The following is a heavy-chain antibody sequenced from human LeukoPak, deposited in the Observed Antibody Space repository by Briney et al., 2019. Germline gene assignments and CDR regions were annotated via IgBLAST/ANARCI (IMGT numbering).Heavy chain of an antibody. J-gene: IGHJ4*02. D-gene: IGHD5-18*01. CDR1: GFTVSSNY. CDR3: ARVGENTAMGLFDY. Sequence: PGGSLRLSCAASGFTVSSNYMSWVRQAPGKGLEWVSVIYSGGSTYYADSVKGRFTISRDNSKNTLYLQMNSLRAEDTAVYYCARVGENTAMGLFDYWGQGTLVTVSS. V-gene: IGHV3-66*01. CDR2: IYSGGST.